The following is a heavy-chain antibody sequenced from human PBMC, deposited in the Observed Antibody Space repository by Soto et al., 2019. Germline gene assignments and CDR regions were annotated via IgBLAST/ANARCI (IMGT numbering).Heavy chain of an antibody. J-gene: IGHJ5*02. Sequence: ASETLSLTCTVSGASISGFYWSWIRKSAGKGLEWIGRIYATGTTDYNPSLKGRVMMSVDTSKEQFSLKLRSVTAADTAVYYCVRDGTKTLRDWFDPWGQGISVTVSS. V-gene: IGHV4-4*07. D-gene: IGHD1-1*01. CDR1: GASISGFY. CDR3: VRDGTKTLRDWFDP. CDR2: IYATGTT.